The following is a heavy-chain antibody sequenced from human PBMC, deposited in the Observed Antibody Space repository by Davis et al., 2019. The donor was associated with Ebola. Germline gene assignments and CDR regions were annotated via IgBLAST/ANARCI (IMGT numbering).Heavy chain of an antibody. CDR1: GGSINSSSDY. V-gene: IGHV4-39*07. CDR2: INHSGST. D-gene: IGHD3-22*01. CDR3: ARRGYYYDSSGYYVGAFDI. Sequence: SETLSLTCTVSGGSINSSSDYWGRIRQPPGKGLEWIGEINHSGSTNYNPSLKSRVTISVDTSKNQFSLKLSSVTAADTAVYYCARRGYYYDSSGYYVGAFDIWGQGTMVTVSS. J-gene: IGHJ3*02.